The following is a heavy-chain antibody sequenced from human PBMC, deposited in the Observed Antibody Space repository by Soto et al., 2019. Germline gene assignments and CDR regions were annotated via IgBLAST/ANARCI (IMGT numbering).Heavy chain of an antibody. CDR2: IGFDGSQQ. CDR3: ATKVRVTNYLYYGMDV. V-gene: IGHV3-30*03. CDR1: GFSFNTSG. Sequence: GSLRLSCAASGFSFNTSGMHWVRQAPGKGLEWVAVIGFDGSQQFYGDSVRGRFTISRDNSKNTLFLQMKSLTPEDTAVYYCATKVRVTNYLYYGMDVWGQGTTVTVSS. J-gene: IGHJ6*02. D-gene: IGHD2-21*02.